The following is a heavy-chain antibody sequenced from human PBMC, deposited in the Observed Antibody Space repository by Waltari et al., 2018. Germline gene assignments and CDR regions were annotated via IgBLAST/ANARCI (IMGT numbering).Heavy chain of an antibody. CDR2: IDTSGST. D-gene: IGHD2-15*01. J-gene: IGHJ2*01. CDR1: GGSISSGSYY. V-gene: IGHV4-61*02. Sequence: QVQLQESGPGLVKPSQTLSLTCTVSGGSISSGSYYWSWIRQPAGKGLEWIGRIDTSGSTNYNPSLKSRVTISVDTSKNQFSLKLSSVTAADTAVYYCAREAHCSGGSCYSYPFHWYFDLWGRGTLVTVSS. CDR3: AREAHCSGGSCYSYPFHWYFDL.